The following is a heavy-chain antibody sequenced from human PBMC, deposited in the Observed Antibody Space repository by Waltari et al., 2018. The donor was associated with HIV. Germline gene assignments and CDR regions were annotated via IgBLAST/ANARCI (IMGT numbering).Heavy chain of an antibody. CDR2: INPNSGGT. D-gene: IGHD4-17*01. Sequence: QVQLVQSGAEVRKPGASVKVSCKASGYTFPGYYLHRVRQAPGQGLEWMGRINPNSGGTNYAQKFQARVTMTRDTSIGAAYMELSSLRPNDTAVYYCARVTTVTGDSYFYYGMDVWGQGTTVTVSS. J-gene: IGHJ6*02. CDR1: GYTFPGYY. CDR3: ARVTTVTGDSYFYYGMDV. V-gene: IGHV1-2*06.